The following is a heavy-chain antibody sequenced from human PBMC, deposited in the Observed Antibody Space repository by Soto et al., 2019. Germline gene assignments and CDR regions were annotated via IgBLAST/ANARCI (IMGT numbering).Heavy chain of an antibody. CDR2: IIPIFGTA. D-gene: IGHD3-3*01. CDR1: GGTFSSYA. Sequence: QVQLVQSGAEVKKPGSSVKVSCKASGGTFSSYAISWVRQAPGQGLEWMGGIIPIFGTANYAQKFQGRVTITADESTRKAYMELSSLRSEDTAVYYCARDNGNDFWSGYYTGVYWFDPWGQGTLVTVSS. J-gene: IGHJ5*02. CDR3: ARDNGNDFWSGYYTGVYWFDP. V-gene: IGHV1-69*01.